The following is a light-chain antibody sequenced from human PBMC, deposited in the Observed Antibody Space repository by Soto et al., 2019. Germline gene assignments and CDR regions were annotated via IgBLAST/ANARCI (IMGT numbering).Light chain of an antibody. Sequence: EIVLTQSPGTLSLSPGERATLSCRASQSVSNSYLAWYQQKPGQAPRLLIYGASSRATGIPDRFSGSGSGTDFTLTISRLEPEDVAVYYCQQYGRGFGQGTKVEIK. V-gene: IGKV3-20*01. J-gene: IGKJ1*01. CDR3: QQYGRG. CDR2: GAS. CDR1: QSVSNSY.